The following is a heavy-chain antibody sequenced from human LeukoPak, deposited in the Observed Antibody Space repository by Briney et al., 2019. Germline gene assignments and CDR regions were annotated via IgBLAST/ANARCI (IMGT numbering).Heavy chain of an antibody. CDR2: IRYDGSNK. CDR3: ACITMVRGVINY. CDR1: GFTFSSYG. Sequence: GGSLRLSCAASGFTFSSYGMHWVRQAPGKGLEWVAFIRYDGSNKYYADSVKGRFTISRDNSKNTLYLQMNSLRAEDTAVYYCACITMVRGVINYWGRGTLVTVSS. J-gene: IGHJ4*02. D-gene: IGHD3-10*01. V-gene: IGHV3-30*02.